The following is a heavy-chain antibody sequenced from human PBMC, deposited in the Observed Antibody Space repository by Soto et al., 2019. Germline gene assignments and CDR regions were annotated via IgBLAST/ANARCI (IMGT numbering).Heavy chain of an antibody. CDR2: IYSGGDT. CDR1: GFTVSFNY. V-gene: IGHV3-66*01. CDR3: ARVSSTAARPGYYYMDV. J-gene: IGHJ6*03. D-gene: IGHD6-6*01. Sequence: GSLRLSCAASGFTVSFNYMSWVRQAPGKGLEWVLIIYSGGDTYYADSGKGRFTISRDNSKNTLFLQMNSLRAEDTAVYYCARVSSTAARPGYYYMDVWGKGTTVTVSS.